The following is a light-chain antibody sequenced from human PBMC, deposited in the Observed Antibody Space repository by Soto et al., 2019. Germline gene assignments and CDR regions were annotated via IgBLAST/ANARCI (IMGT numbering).Light chain of an antibody. Sequence: EIVLTQSPGTLSLSPGERATLSCRASQSISSSYLAWYQQKPGQAPRLLMYGASSRATGIPDRFSGSGSGTDFTLTISRLEPEDFAVYYCQQYGRLPRTFGQGTKVDIK. CDR1: QSISSSY. CDR2: GAS. V-gene: IGKV3-20*01. CDR3: QQYGRLPRT. J-gene: IGKJ1*01.